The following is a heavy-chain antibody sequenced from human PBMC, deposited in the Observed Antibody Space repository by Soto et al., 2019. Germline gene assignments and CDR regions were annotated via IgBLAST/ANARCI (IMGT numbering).Heavy chain of an antibody. CDR2: IYQSGNT. J-gene: IGHJ3*01. CDR3: ARNYYDGTTYDDAFAV. D-gene: IGHD3-22*01. V-gene: IGHV4-59*12. Sequence: PSETLSLTCTVSGGSISSYYWSWIRQPPGKGLEWIGYIYQSGNTHYNSSLNSRVTILVDRSKNQFSLRLTSVTAADTAVYFCARNYYDGTTYDDAFAVWGQGTVVTVSS. CDR1: GGSISSYY.